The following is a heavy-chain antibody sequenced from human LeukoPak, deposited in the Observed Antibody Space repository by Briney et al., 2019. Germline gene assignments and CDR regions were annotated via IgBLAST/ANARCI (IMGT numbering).Heavy chain of an antibody. CDR3: ARDRPGSYPLPYYFDY. J-gene: IGHJ4*02. CDR2: ICSSSCT. Sequence: GGSLRLSRAASGFAFSDYYTSWLRQAAGRGLEGVSYICSSSCTNYADSATGRFTISRDNAKNSLYLQINSLGAEATAVYYSARDRPGSYPLPYYFDYWGQGTLVTVSS. CDR1: GFAFSDYY. V-gene: IGHV3-11*05. D-gene: IGHD3-10*01.